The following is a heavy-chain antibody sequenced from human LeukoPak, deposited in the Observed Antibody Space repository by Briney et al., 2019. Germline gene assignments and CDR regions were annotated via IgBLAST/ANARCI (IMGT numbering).Heavy chain of an antibody. V-gene: IGHV4-34*01. J-gene: IGHJ3*02. CDR1: GGSFSGYY. D-gene: IGHD3-10*01. CDR2: INHSGST. CDR3: ARLYGDLFDI. Sequence: SETLSLTCAVYGGSFSGYYWSWIRQPPGKGLEWIGEINHSGSTNYNPSLKSRVTISVDTSKNQFSLKLNSVTAADTAVYYCARLYGDLFDIWGQGTMVTVSS.